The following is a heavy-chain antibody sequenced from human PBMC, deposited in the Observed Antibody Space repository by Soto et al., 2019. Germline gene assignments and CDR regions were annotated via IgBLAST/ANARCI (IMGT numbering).Heavy chain of an antibody. CDR3: ARDPTYYYDSSGYYYPHY. V-gene: IGHV1-2*02. J-gene: IGHJ4*02. CDR1: GYTFTGYY. CDR2: INPNSGGT. Sequence: GGSVKVSCKASGYTFTGYYMHWVRQAPGQGLEWMGWINPNSGGTNYAQKFQGRVTMTRDTSISTAYMELSRLRSDDTAVYYCARDPTYYYDSSGYYYPHYWGQGTLVTVSS. D-gene: IGHD3-22*01.